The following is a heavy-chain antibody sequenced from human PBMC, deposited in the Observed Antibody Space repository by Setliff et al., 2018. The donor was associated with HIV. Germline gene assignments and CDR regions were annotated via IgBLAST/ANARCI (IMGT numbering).Heavy chain of an antibody. J-gene: IGHJ6*03. CDR1: GGSFSGYY. CDR3: ARGVVVVPAAREHYYYMDV. D-gene: IGHD2-2*01. V-gene: IGHV4-34*01. CDR2: INHSGTT. Sequence: ETLSLTCAVYGGSFSGYYWTWIRQPPGKGLEWIGEINHSGTTNHNPSLKSRVAMSVDMSKYQFSLKLTSVAAADTAVYYCARGVVVVPAAREHYYYMDVWGKGTTVTVSS.